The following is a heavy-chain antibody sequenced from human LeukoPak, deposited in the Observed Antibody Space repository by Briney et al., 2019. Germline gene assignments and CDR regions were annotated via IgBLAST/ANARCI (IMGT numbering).Heavy chain of an antibody. CDR2: INPNSGGT. D-gene: IGHD6-19*01. V-gene: IGHV1-2*02. CDR1: GYTFTGYY. CDR3: ASENGTSSSGGSRGLEPFDY. J-gene: IGHJ4*02. Sequence: ASVKVSCKASGYTFTGYYMHWVRQAPGQGLEWMGWINPNSGGTNYAQKFQGRVTMTRDTSISTAYMELSRLRSDDTAVYYCASENGTSSSGGSRGLEPFDYWGQGTLVTVSS.